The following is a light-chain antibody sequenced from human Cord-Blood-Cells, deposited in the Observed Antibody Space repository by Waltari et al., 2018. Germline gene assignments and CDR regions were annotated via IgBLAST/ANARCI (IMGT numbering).Light chain of an antibody. CDR1: QSISSW. CDR3: QQYKSYSPWT. CDR2: KAF. Sequence: DIQMTHSPSTLSASVGDRVPITCRASQSISSWLAWYQQKPGKAPKLLIYKAFSLESGVPSRFSGSGSGTEFTLTISSMQPDDFATYYCQQYKSYSPWTFGQGTKVEIK. J-gene: IGKJ1*01. V-gene: IGKV1-5*03.